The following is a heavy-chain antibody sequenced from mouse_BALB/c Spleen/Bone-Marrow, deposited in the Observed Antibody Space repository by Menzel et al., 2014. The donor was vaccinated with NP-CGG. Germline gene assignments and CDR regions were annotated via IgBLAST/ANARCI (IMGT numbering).Heavy chain of an antibody. J-gene: IGHJ3*01. CDR1: GFTFSSFG. CDR3: ARGGNFAWFAY. CDR2: ISSGSSTI. D-gene: IGHD2-1*01. V-gene: IGHV5-17*02. Sequence: EVHLVESGGGLVQPGGSRKLSCAASGFTFSSFGMHWVRQAPEKGLEWVAYISSGSSTIYYADTVKGRFTISGDNPKNTLFLQMTSLRSEDTAMYYCARGGNFAWFAYWGQGTLVTVSA.